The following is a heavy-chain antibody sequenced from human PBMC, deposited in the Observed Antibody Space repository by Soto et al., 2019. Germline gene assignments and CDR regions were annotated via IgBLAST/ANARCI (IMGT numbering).Heavy chain of an antibody. CDR2: IHYSGST. CDR1: GGSLSGDY. Sequence: SETLSLTCTVSGGSLSGDYCSWIRQPPGKGPEWIGYIHYSGSTHYNSSLKSRATISIDTSKNQFSLKLSSVTAADTAVYYCARTPNSGYDYWFDPWGQGTLVTVSQVSHPPGGSLRLSCAASGITFDYWGQGTLVTVSS. CDR3: ARTPNSGYDYWFDPWGQGTLVTVSQVSHPPGGSLRLSCAASGITFDY. V-gene: IGHV4-59*01. D-gene: IGHD5-12*01. J-gene: IGHJ4*02.